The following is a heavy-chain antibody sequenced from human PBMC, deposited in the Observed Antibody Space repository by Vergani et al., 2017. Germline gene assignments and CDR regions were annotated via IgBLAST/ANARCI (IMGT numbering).Heavy chain of an antibody. D-gene: IGHD3-10*01. CDR3: ARNRGRGGSYSVSWFDP. V-gene: IGHV1-2*02. CDR2: LDPHTGDK. CDR1: GYSLSDHY. Sequence: QVQLVQSGAEVRKPGASVKVSCKASGYSLSDHYIHWVRQAPGQGFEWMGRLDPHTGDKKYAEKFQGRAILTRDRSISKACMELISLISDDTAVYYCARNRGRGGSYSVSWFDPWGQGTQVTVAS. J-gene: IGHJ5*02.